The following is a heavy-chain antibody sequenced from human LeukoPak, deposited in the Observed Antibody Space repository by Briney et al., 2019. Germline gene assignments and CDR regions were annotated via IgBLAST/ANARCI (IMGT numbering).Heavy chain of an antibody. J-gene: IGHJ4*02. D-gene: IGHD2-2*01. Sequence: GGSLRLSCAASGFTFSSYGMPWVRQAPGKGLEWVAIIWYDGSKKCYADSVKGRFTISRDNSKNTLYLQMNSLRAEDTAVYYCAREAYQLLRCFDYWGQGTLVTVSS. CDR1: GFTFSSYG. CDR2: IWYDGSKK. V-gene: IGHV3-33*01. CDR3: AREAYQLLRCFDY.